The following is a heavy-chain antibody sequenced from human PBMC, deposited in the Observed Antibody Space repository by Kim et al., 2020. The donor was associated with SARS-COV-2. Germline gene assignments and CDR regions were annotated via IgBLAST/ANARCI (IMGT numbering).Heavy chain of an antibody. CDR2: INPLTANT. D-gene: IGHD6-19*01. CDR3: ARVRSFRDRSGHPTLFDY. V-gene: IGHV1-2*06. Sequence: ASVKVSCKASGVTLTGYYLHWVRQAPGLGLEWIGQINPLTANTKFAVKFQGRVTMTSDTSVSTTYLELNTLASDDTAVYYCARVRSFRDRSGHPTLFDYW. CDR1: GVTLTGYY. J-gene: IGHJ4*01.